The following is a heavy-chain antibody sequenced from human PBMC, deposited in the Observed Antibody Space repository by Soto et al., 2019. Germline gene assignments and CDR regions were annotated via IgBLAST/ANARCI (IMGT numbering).Heavy chain of an antibody. D-gene: IGHD3-16*01. CDR1: GYTFTDYG. J-gene: IGHJ4*02. Sequence: QGQLVQSGAEVKKPGASVKVSCKASGYTFTDYGFTWVRQAPGQGLEWMGWVNTYKGNTNYAQNFQGRVTMTTDTSTITAYMELRGLRSDDTAPYYCARERGNYKYFDYWGQGTLVAVSS. CDR2: VNTYKGNT. CDR3: ARERGNYKYFDY. V-gene: IGHV1-18*01.